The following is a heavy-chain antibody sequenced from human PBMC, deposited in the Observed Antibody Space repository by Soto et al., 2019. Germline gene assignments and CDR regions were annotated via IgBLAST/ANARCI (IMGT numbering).Heavy chain of an antibody. J-gene: IGHJ6*02. Sequence: SETLSLTCTVSGGSISSSSYYWGWIRQPPGKGLEWIGSIYYSGSTYYNPSLKSRVTISVDTSKNQFSLKLSSVTAADTAVYYCARSGDFWSGYYYYYGMDVWGQGTTVTVSS. CDR2: IYYSGST. V-gene: IGHV4-39*07. CDR3: ARSGDFWSGYYYYYGMDV. D-gene: IGHD3-3*01. CDR1: GGSISSSSYY.